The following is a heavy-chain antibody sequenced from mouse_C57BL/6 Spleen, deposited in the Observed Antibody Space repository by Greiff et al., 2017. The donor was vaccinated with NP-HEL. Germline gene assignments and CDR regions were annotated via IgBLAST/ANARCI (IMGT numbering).Heavy chain of an antibody. V-gene: IGHV5-6*01. D-gene: IGHD1-1*02. J-gene: IGHJ4*01. CDR2: ISSGGSYT. CDR3: ARGGDGDAMDY. Sequence: EVKLMESGGDLVKPGGSLKLSCAASGFTFSSYGMSWVRQTPDTRLEWVATISSGGSYTYYLDSVKGRFTISRDNAKNTLYLQMSSLKSEDTAMYYCARGGDGDAMDYWGQGTSVTVSS. CDR1: GFTFSSYG.